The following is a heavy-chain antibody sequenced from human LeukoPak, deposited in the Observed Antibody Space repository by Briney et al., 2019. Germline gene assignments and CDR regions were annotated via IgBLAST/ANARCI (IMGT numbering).Heavy chain of an antibody. Sequence: GGSLRLSCAASGFTLSSYGMHWVRQAPGKGLEWVAVILNDGSQEKYADSVKGRFTISRDNSKNTLFLQMNSLRAEDTAVYYCARDDALGDNALDIWGQGTMVTVSS. CDR1: GFTLSSYG. V-gene: IGHV3-33*01. D-gene: IGHD3-16*01. CDR3: ARDDALGDNALDI. J-gene: IGHJ3*02. CDR2: ILNDGSQE.